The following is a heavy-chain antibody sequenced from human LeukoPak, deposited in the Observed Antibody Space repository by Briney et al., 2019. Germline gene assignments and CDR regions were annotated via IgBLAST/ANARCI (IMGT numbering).Heavy chain of an antibody. J-gene: IGHJ4*02. CDR2: ISSGGSTI. CDR3: ARAGYYYDSSGPTWRDFDY. CDR1: GFTFSDYY. Sequence: GGSLRLSCAASGFTFSDYYMSWIRQAPGKGLEWVSYISSGGSTIYYADSVKGRFTISRDNAKNSLYLQMNSLRAEDTAVYYCARAGYYYDSSGPTWRDFDYWGQGTLVTVSS. D-gene: IGHD3-22*01. V-gene: IGHV3-11*01.